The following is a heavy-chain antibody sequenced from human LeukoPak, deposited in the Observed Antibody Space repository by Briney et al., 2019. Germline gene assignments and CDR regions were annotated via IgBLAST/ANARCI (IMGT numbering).Heavy chain of an antibody. J-gene: IGHJ4*02. D-gene: IGHD6-13*01. V-gene: IGHV3-30-3*01. Sequence: PGGSLRLSCAASGFTFSSYAMHWVRQAPGKGLEWVAVISYDGSNKYYADSVKGRFTISRDNSKNTLYLQMNSLRAEDTAVYYCARDRTAAGTLYVDYWGQGTLVTVSS. CDR3: ARDRTAAGTLYVDY. CDR2: ISYDGSNK. CDR1: GFTFSSYA.